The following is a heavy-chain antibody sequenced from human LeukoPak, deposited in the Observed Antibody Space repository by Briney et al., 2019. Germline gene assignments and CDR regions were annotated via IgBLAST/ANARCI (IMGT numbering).Heavy chain of an antibody. CDR1: GGSISSSDYY. CDR2: VYHTGST. D-gene: IGHD2/OR15-2a*01. V-gene: IGHV4-61*05. Sequence: SETLSLNCTVSGGSISSSDYYWSWIRQPPGKGLEWIGYVYHTGSTKYNPSLKSRVTISVDTSKNRFSLKLSSVTAADTAVYYCARHKGAQYFDYWGQGSLVTVSS. J-gene: IGHJ4*02. CDR3: ARHKGAQYFDY.